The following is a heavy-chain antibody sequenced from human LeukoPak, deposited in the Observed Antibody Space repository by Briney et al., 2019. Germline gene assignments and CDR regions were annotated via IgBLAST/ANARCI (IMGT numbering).Heavy chain of an antibody. CDR2: IYHSGST. CDR3: ARSATGFRQHY. D-gene: IGHD3-9*01. CDR1: GYSISSGYY. J-gene: IGHJ4*02. V-gene: IGHV4-38-2*01. Sequence: SGTLSLTCAVSGYSISSGYYWGWIRQPPGKGLEWIGSIYHSGSTYYNPSLKSRVTISVDTSKNQFSLKLSSVTAADTAVYYCARSATGFRQHYWAQGTLVTVSS.